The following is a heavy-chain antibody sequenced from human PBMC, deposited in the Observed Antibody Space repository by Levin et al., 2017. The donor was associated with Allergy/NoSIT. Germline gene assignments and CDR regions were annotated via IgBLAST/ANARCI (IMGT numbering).Heavy chain of an antibody. CDR3: ARDMGNPSIYYYYGLDV. D-gene: IGHD2-21*01. Sequence: VASVKVSCKASGYPFTSFGINWVRQAPGQGLEWMGWISARSGNTNYAQRLQGRVNMTRDTSTSTAHMELRSLRSDDTAVYYCARDMGNPSIYYYYGLDVWGQGTTVIVSS. CDR1: GYPFTSFG. J-gene: IGHJ6*02. V-gene: IGHV1-18*01. CDR2: ISARSGNT.